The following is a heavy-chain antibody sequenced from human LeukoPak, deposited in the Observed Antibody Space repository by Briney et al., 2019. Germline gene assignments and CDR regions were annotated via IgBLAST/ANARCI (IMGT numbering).Heavy chain of an antibody. CDR3: ARGRLLSRNWFDP. CDR2: IYPGDSDT. CDR1: GYSFTSYW. V-gene: IGHV5-51*01. D-gene: IGHD3-3*01. J-gene: IGHJ5*02. Sequence: GESLKISCKGSGYSFTSYWIGWVRQMPGKGLEWMGIIYPGDSDTRYSPSFQGQVTITADKSISTAYLQWSSLKASDTAMYYCARGRLLSRNWFDPWGQGTLVTVSS.